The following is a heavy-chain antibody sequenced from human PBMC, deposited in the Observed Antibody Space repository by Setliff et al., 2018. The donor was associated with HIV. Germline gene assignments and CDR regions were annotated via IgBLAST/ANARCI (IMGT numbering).Heavy chain of an antibody. J-gene: IGHJ6*03. CDR3: AREGTDYYYYYMDV. CDR2: IYYSGST. D-gene: IGHD1-1*01. Sequence: SETLSLTCTVSGGSISSGSYYWSWIRQHPGKGLEWIGYIYYSGSTYYNPSLKSRVTISVDTSKNQFSLRLSSVTAADTAVYYCAREGTDYYYYYMDVWGKGTTVTV. V-gene: IGHV4-31*03. CDR1: GGSISSGSYY.